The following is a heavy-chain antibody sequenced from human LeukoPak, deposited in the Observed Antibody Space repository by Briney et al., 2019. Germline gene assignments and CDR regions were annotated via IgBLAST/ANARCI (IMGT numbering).Heavy chain of an antibody. J-gene: IGHJ4*02. CDR3: ARGRGRYSYGKTYYFDY. CDR1: GGSFSGYY. Sequence: SETLSLTCAVYGGSFSGYYWSWTRQPPGKGLEWIGEINHSGSTNYNPSLKSRVTISVDTSKNQFSLKLSSVTAADTAVYYCARGRGRYSYGKTYYFDYWGQGTLVTVSS. V-gene: IGHV4-34*01. CDR2: INHSGST. D-gene: IGHD5-18*01.